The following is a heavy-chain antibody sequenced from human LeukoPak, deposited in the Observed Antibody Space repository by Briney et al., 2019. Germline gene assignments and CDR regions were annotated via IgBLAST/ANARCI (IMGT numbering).Heavy chain of an antibody. Sequence: GGSLRLSCAVSGLTFSTHAMNWVRQAPGKGLEWVSYISSSGSTIYYADSVKGRFTISRDNAKNSLYLQMNSLRAGDTAVYYCARESRAGYDYVWESYRYTGLDYWGQGTLVTVSS. CDR1: GLTFSTHA. CDR2: ISSSGSTI. D-gene: IGHD3-16*02. CDR3: ARESRAGYDYVWESYRYTGLDY. V-gene: IGHV3-48*03. J-gene: IGHJ4*02.